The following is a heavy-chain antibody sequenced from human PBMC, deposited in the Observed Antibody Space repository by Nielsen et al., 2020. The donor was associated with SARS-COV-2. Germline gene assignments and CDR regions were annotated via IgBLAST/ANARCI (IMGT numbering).Heavy chain of an antibody. CDR1: GFIFSDYY. CDR2: IGFRDNSM. V-gene: IGHV3-11*01. D-gene: IGHD3-16*01. Sequence: GESLKISCEASGFIFSDYYMSWVRQAPGKGLEWVSYIGFRDNSMHYADSVRGRFTISRDNAKKSLFLHMTSLRAEDTAVYYCARDDRGGYYFDSWGQGTLVTVSS. CDR3: ARDDRGGYYFDS. J-gene: IGHJ4*02.